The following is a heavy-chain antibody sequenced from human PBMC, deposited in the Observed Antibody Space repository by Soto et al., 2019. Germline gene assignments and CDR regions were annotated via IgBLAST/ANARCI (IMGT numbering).Heavy chain of an antibody. Sequence: QVQLQESGPGLVKPSETLSLTRTVSGGSISSYYWSWIRQPPGKGLEWIGYIYYSGSTNYNPSLKSRVTISVDTSKNQFSLKLSSVTAADTAVYYCARDYHSGGAFDIWGQGTMVTVSS. J-gene: IGHJ3*02. V-gene: IGHV4-59*01. CDR1: GGSISSYY. CDR2: IYYSGST. D-gene: IGHD6-19*01. CDR3: ARDYHSGGAFDI.